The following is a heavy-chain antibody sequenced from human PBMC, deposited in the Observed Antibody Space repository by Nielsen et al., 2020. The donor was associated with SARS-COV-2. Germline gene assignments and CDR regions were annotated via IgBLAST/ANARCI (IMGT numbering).Heavy chain of an antibody. J-gene: IGHJ6*02. CDR1: GFIFSDYY. CDR2: ISSSGCTI. D-gene: IGHD2-8*02. CDR3: ASGCTGGCYYYGMDV. Sequence: GGSLRLSCTASGFIFSDYYMGWIRQAPGKGLEWVSYISSSGCTIYYADSVRGRFTISRDNAKNSLYLQMNSLRAEDTAVYYFASGCTGGCYYYGMDVWVQGPTVTVSS. V-gene: IGHV3-11*04.